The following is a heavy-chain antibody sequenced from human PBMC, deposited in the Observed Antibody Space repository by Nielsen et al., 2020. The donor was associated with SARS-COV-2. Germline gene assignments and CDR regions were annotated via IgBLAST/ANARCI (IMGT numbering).Heavy chain of an antibody. D-gene: IGHD2-15*01. V-gene: IGHV1-18*01. J-gene: IGHJ4*02. CDR1: GYTFTSYG. CDR3: ATANRYCSGGSCYSGDY. Sequence: ASVKVSCKASGYTFTSYGISWVRQAPGQGLEWMGWISAYNGNTNYAQKLQGRVTMTEDTSTDTAYMELSSLRSEDTAVYYCATANRYCSGGSCYSGDYRGQGTLVTVSS. CDR2: ISAYNGNT.